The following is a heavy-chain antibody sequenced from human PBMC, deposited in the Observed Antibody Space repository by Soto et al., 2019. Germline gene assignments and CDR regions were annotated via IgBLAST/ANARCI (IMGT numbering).Heavy chain of an antibody. CDR3: ARGPIQQRGESDWFDP. CDR1: GGTFSSYT. CDR2: IIPILGIA. V-gene: IGHV1-69*02. Sequence: QVQLVQSGAEVKKPGSSVKVSCKASGGTFSSYTISWVRQAPGQGLEWMGRIIPILGIANYAQKFQGRVTITADKSTSTAYMELSSLRSEDTAVYYCARGPIQQRGESDWFDPWGQGTLVTVSS. J-gene: IGHJ5*02. D-gene: IGHD3-16*01.